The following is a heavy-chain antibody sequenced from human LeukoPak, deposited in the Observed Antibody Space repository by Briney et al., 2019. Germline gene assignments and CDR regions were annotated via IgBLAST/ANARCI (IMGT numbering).Heavy chain of an antibody. CDR3: ARLERSIAAAGN. V-gene: IGHV4-39*01. D-gene: IGHD6-13*01. J-gene: IGHJ4*02. CDR2: IYYSGST. Sequence: SETLSLTCTVSGGSISSSSYYWGWIRQPPGRGLEWIGSIYYSGSTYYNPSLKSRVTISVDTSKNQFSLKLSSVTAADTAVYYCARLERSIAAAGNWGQGTLVTVSS. CDR1: GGSISSSSYY.